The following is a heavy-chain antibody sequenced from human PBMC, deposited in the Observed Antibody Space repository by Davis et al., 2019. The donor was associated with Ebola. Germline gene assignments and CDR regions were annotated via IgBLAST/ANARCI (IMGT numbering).Heavy chain of an antibody. D-gene: IGHD1-26*01. CDR3: ARGVDSGSYYGAFDI. CDR1: GYTFTSYG. Sequence: ASVKVSCKASGYTFTSYGISWVRQAPGQGLEWMGWIKPNSGGTNYAQKFQGRVTMTRDTSISTAYMELSRLRSDDTAVYYCARGVDSGSYYGAFDIWGQGTMVTVSS. V-gene: IGHV1-2*02. CDR2: IKPNSGGT. J-gene: IGHJ3*02.